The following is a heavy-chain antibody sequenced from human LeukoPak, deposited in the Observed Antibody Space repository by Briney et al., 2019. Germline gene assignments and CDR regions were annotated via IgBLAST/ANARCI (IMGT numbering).Heavy chain of an antibody. D-gene: IGHD1-14*01. J-gene: IGHJ4*02. Sequence: GGSLRLSCAASGFTFSSYWMSWVRQAPGKGLEWVAIIKQDGSEKYYVDSVKGRFTISRDNAEKSLYLQMNSLRAADTAVYYCATSRTSDYWGQGTLVTVSS. CDR1: GFTFSSYW. CDR2: IKQDGSEK. V-gene: IGHV3-7*03. CDR3: ATSRTSDY.